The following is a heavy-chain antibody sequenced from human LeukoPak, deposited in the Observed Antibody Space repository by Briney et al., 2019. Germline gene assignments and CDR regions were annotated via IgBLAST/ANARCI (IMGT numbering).Heavy chain of an antibody. D-gene: IGHD5-12*01. CDR1: GGSFSGYY. J-gene: IGHJ4*02. CDR2: INHSGST. CDR3: ARGRLGHIAPFGN. Sequence: SETLSLTCAVYGGSFSGYYWSWIRQPPGKGLEWIGEINHSGSTNYNPSLKSRVTISVDTSKNQFSLKLSSVTAADTAVYYCARGRLGHIAPFGNWGQGTLVTVSS. V-gene: IGHV4-34*01.